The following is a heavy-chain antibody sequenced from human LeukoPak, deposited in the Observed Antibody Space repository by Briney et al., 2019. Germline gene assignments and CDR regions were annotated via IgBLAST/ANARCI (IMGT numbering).Heavy chain of an antibody. D-gene: IGHD3-22*01. CDR1: GFTFSSYA. V-gene: IGHV3-23*01. Sequence: TGGSLRLSCAASGFTFSSYAMSWVRQAPGKGLEWVSAISGSGGSTYYADSVKGRFTISRDNSKNTLYLQMNGLRAEDTAVYYCAKGSIVVVIIRLDYWGQGTLVTVSS. CDR3: AKGSIVVVIIRLDY. J-gene: IGHJ4*02. CDR2: ISGSGGST.